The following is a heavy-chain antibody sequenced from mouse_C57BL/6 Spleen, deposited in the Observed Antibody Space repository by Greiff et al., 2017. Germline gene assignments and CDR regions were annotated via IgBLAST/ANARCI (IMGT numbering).Heavy chain of an antibody. CDR2: INPSTGGT. V-gene: IGHV1-42*01. CDR3: ARGGGPAMDY. CDR1: GFSFTGYY. J-gene: IGHJ4*01. Sequence: VQLKQSGPELVKPGASVKISCTASGFSFTGYYMNWVKQSPEKSLEWIGEINPSTGGTTYIPKFKAKATLTVDKSSSTAYMQLKSLTSEDSAVYYCARGGGPAMDYWGQGTSVTVSS. D-gene: IGHD1-1*02.